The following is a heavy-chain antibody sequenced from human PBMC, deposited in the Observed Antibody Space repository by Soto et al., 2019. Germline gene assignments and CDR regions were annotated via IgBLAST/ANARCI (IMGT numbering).Heavy chain of an antibody. Sequence: SGGSLRLSCAAAGFTFSSSAMSWVRQAPGKGLEWVSAISGGADTTHYADSVKGRFTISRDNSKNRLYLQMNSLRAEDTAVYYCAKDRWLVQAGGFDYWGQGTLVTVSS. J-gene: IGHJ4*02. CDR3: AKDRWLVQAGGFDY. D-gene: IGHD6-19*01. V-gene: IGHV3-23*01. CDR1: GFTFSSSA. CDR2: ISGGADTT.